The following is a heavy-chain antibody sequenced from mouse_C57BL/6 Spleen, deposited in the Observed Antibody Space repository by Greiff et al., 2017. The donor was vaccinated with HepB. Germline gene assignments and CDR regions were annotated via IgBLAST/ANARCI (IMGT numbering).Heavy chain of an antibody. J-gene: IGHJ2*01. CDR3: ARGDYDYDLHFDY. Sequence: QVQLQQPGAELVKPGASVKLSCKASGYTFTSYWMQWVKPRPGQGLEWIGEIDPSDSYTNYNQKFKVKATLTVDTSSSTAYMQLSSLTSEDSAVYYCARGDYDYDLHFDYWGQGTTLTVSS. CDR1: GYTFTSYW. V-gene: IGHV1-50*01. CDR2: IDPSDSYT. D-gene: IGHD2-4*01.